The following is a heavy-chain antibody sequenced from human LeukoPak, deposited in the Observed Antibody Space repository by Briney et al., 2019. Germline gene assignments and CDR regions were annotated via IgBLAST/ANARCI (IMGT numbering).Heavy chain of an antibody. V-gene: IGHV3-23*01. Sequence: PGGSLRLSCLTSGFTFSTNAMSWVRQAPGKGLEWISGISGSGGSTYYADSVKGRFTISRDNSKNTLYLQMNSLRVEDTAVYYCAKVHSSSWSDFDYWGQGTLVTVSS. CDR2: ISGSGGST. CDR1: GFTFSTNA. CDR3: AKVHSSSWSDFDY. J-gene: IGHJ4*02. D-gene: IGHD6-13*01.